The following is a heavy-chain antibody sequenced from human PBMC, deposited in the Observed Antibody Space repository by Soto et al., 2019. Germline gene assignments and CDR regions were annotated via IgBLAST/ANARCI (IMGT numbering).Heavy chain of an antibody. V-gene: IGHV3-64D*06. Sequence: GGSLRLSCSASGFTFSSFSMHWVRQAPGKGLEYVSGISSNGFSTYYADSVKGRFTISRDNSKNTLYLQMTSLRPEDTGVYDYVTPSSTLRLPSSWGQETLVTFSA. J-gene: IGHJ4*02. CDR3: VTPSSTLRLPSS. D-gene: IGHD2-2*01. CDR1: GFTFSSFS. CDR2: ISSNGFST.